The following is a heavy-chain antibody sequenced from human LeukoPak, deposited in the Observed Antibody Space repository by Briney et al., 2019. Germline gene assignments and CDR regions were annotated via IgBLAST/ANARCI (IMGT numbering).Heavy chain of an antibody. Sequence: PGGSLGHRSVASGFTLRSYWICWLLLAPGKGLEWVGNIKEDRSDEYYVDSVKGRFTISRDIAANSLYLQMSSLKVEDTSVYYCARGTHWGSGSFDIWGQGTMVTVSS. D-gene: IGHD7-27*01. CDR1: GFTLRSYW. V-gene: IGHV3-7*01. CDR2: IKEDRSDE. CDR3: ARGTHWGSGSFDI. J-gene: IGHJ3*02.